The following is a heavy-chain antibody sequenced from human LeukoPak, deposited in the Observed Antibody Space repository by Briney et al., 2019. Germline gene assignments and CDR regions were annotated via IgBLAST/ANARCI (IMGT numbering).Heavy chain of an antibody. Sequence: ASVKVSCKASGYTFTSYGISWVRQAPGQGLEWMGWISAYNGNTNYAQKFQGRVTITADKSTSTAYMELSSLRSEDTAVYYCVREVGYGDYVSTNNWFDPWGQGTLVIVSS. CDR2: ISAYNGNT. J-gene: IGHJ5*02. CDR3: VREVGYGDYVSTNNWFDP. V-gene: IGHV1-18*01. D-gene: IGHD4-17*01. CDR1: GYTFTSYG.